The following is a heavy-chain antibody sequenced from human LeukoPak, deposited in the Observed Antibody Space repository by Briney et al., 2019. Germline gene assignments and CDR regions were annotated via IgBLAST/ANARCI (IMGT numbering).Heavy chain of an antibody. V-gene: IGHV4-34*01. Sequence: SETLSLTCAVYGGSFSGYYWSWIRQPPGKGLEWIGEINHSGSTNYNPSLKSRVTISVDTSKNQFSLKLSSVTAADTAVYYCARGPAKIFPGYYYDSSGPKRNWFDPWGQGTLVTVSS. CDR1: GGSFSGYY. J-gene: IGHJ5*02. D-gene: IGHD3-22*01. CDR2: INHSGST. CDR3: ARGPAKIFPGYYYDSSGPKRNWFDP.